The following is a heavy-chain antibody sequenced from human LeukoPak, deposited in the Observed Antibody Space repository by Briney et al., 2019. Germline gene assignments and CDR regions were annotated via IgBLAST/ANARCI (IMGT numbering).Heavy chain of an antibody. Sequence: GGSLRLSCAASGFTFSSYGMHWVRQAPGKGLEWVAFIRYDGSNKYYADSVKGRFTIPRDNAKNSLFLQMNSLRAEDTAVYYCARYPYSYSSGWITYGYYYYYMDVWGKGTTVTVSS. V-gene: IGHV3-30*02. CDR1: GFTFSSYG. CDR2: IRYDGSNK. D-gene: IGHD6-19*01. J-gene: IGHJ6*03. CDR3: ARYPYSYSSGWITYGYYYYYMDV.